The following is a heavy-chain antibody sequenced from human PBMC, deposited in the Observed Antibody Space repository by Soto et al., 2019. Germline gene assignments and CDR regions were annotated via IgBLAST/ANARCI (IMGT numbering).Heavy chain of an antibody. V-gene: IGHV1-3*01. CDR2: INAGNGNT. J-gene: IGHJ6*02. CDR3: ASSYGSGSYTAHYYYYGMDV. Sequence: GASVKVSCKASGYTFTSYGISWVRQAPGQGLEWMGWINAGNGNTKYSQKFQGRVTITRDTSASTAYMELSSLRSEDTAVYYCASSYGSGSYTAHYYYYGMDVWGQGTTVTVSS. D-gene: IGHD3-10*01. CDR1: GYTFTSYG.